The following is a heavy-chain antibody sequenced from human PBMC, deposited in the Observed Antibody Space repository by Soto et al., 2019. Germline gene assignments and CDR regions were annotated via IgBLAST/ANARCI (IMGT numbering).Heavy chain of an antibody. D-gene: IGHD6-19*01. CDR2: IYSGGST. J-gene: IGHJ4*02. CDR3: AREDQWLVPS. CDR1: GFTVSSNY. V-gene: IGHV3-53*01. Sequence: LRLSCAASGFTVSSNYMSWVRQAPGKGLEWVSVIYSGGSTYYADSVKGRFTISRDNSKNTLYLQMNSLRAEDTAVYYCAREDQWLVPSWGQGTLVTVSS.